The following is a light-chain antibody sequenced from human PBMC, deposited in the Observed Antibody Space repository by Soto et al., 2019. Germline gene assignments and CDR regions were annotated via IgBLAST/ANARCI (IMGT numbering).Light chain of an antibody. CDR2: DVS. J-gene: IGLJ2*01. V-gene: IGLV2-11*01. CDR1: SSDVGGYNY. CDR3: CAYAGSYTFPGVG. Sequence: QSALTQPRSVSGSPGQSVTISCTGTSSDVGGYNYVSWYQQHPGKAPKLMIYDVSKRPAGVPDRFSGSKSGNTASLTISGRQAEDEADYYGCAYAGSYTFPGVGVGGGTKLTVL.